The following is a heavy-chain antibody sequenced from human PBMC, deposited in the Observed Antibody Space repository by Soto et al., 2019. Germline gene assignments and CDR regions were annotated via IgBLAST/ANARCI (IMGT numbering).Heavy chain of an antibody. V-gene: IGHV4-34*01. Sequence: QVHLQQWGAGLLKPSETLSLTCAVYGGTFSGYYWSWIRQPPGKGLEWIGEINHSGTTNYNPSLKSRVTISMDTSKNQFSLKLSSVTAADTAVYYCASTAGILLWFGELRYYFDIWGQGTLVTV. CDR2: INHSGTT. CDR3: ASTAGILLWFGELRYYFDI. D-gene: IGHD3-10*01. J-gene: IGHJ4*02. CDR1: GGTFSGYY.